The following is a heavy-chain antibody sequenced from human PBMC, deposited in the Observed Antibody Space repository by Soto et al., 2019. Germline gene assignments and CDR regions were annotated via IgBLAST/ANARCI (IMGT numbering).Heavy chain of an antibody. Sequence: SAPLSLSCAYVCFSFSGGERSVILQPPGKGLEWIGEIGHSGSTIYNPSLERRVTISEDSSNNQFSLKLKSVTAAHTAGDEWARHGVYAFDYWGQGAQV. J-gene: IGHJ4*02. V-gene: IGHV4-34*01. CDR3: ARHGVYAFDY. CDR1: CFSFSGGE. CDR2: IGHSGST. D-gene: IGHD3-16*01.